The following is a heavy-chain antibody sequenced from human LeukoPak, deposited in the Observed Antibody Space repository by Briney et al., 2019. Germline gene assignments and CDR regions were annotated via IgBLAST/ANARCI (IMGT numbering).Heavy chain of an antibody. V-gene: IGHV4-39*07. CDR2: IYYSGST. D-gene: IGHD3-10*01. J-gene: IGHJ6*03. Sequence: NPSETLSLTCTVSGGSISSSSYYWGWIRQPPGKGLEWIGSIYYSGSTYYNPSLKRRVTISVDTSKNQFSLKLSSVTAADTAVYYCAREQGGSGSYGRYYMDVWGKGTTVTVSS. CDR1: GGSISSSSYY. CDR3: AREQGGSGSYGRYYMDV.